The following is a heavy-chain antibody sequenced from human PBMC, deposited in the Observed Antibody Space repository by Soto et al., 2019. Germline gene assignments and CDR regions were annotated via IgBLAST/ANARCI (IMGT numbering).Heavy chain of an antibody. Sequence: ASVKVSCRASGYSFTTYTMHWGRQAPGQGLEWMGWINVGNGDTKYSQKFQGRVTITRDTSARTAYMDLSSQRSDDTPVYYCARDMVRSLEWTYMYYFDYWGQGTLVTVSS. CDR3: ARDMVRSLEWTYMYYFDY. CDR1: GYSFTTYT. CDR2: INVGNGDT. J-gene: IGHJ4*02. V-gene: IGHV1-3*01. D-gene: IGHD3-3*01.